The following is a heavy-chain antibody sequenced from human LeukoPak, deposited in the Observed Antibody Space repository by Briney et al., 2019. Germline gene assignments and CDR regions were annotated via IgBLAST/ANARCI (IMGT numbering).Heavy chain of an antibody. CDR2: IRSKAYGGTT. CDR1: GFTFGDYA. CDR3: TFAYGSGGRRHHYYYYYGMDV. V-gene: IGHV3-49*04. D-gene: IGHD3-10*01. J-gene: IGHJ6*04. Sequence: GGSLRLSCTASGFTFGDYAMSWVRQAPGKGLEWVGFIRSKAYGGTTEYAASVKGRFTISRDDSKSIAYLQMNSLKTEDTAVYYCTFAYGSGGRRHHYYYYYGMDVWGKGTTVTVSS.